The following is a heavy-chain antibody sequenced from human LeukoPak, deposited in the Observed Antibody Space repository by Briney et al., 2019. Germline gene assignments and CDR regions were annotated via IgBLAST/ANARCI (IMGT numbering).Heavy chain of an antibody. D-gene: IGHD3-22*01. CDR3: ARNYYESSAYYYFDY. V-gene: IGHV3-23*01. J-gene: IGHJ4*02. Sequence: GGSLRLSCAASGFTFSSYAMSWVRQAPGKGLEWVSSSGDSGSGAYYADSVKGRFTISRDNTKNMVYLQMNSLRAEDTAVYYCARNYYESSAYYYFDYWGQGTLVTVSS. CDR1: GFTFSSYA. CDR2: SGDSGSGA.